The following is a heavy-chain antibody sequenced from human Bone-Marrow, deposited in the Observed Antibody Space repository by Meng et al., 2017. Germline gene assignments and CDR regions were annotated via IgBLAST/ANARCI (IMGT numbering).Heavy chain of an antibody. Sequence: ASVKVSCKASGYTFTGYYMHWVRQAPGQGLEWMGWINPNSGGTNYAQKFQGRVTMTRDTSISTAYMELSRLRSDDTAVYYCARVVPIAAAGWDTYYFDYWGQGTLVTVSS. CDR1: GYTFTGYY. CDR2: INPNSGGT. D-gene: IGHD6-13*01. J-gene: IGHJ4*02. CDR3: ARVVPIAAAGWDTYYFDY. V-gene: IGHV1-2*02.